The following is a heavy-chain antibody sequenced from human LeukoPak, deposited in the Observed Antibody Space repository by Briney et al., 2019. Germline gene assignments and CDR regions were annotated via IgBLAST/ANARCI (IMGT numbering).Heavy chain of an antibody. D-gene: IGHD4-17*01. J-gene: IGHJ5*02. CDR3: ARVRTYGEHQFDP. CDR1: GFIFSDYY. Sequence: GGSLRLSCAASGFIFSDYYMSWIRQSPGKGLEWVSYISSSGSYTNYADSVKGRFTISRDNAKNSLHLQLDSLRVDDTAVYFCARVRTYGEHQFDPWGQGTLVTVS. V-gene: IGHV3-11*06. CDR2: ISSSGSYT.